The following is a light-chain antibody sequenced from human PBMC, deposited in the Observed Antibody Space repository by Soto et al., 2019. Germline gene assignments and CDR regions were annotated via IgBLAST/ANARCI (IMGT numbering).Light chain of an antibody. Sequence: DIQMTQSPSTLSASVGDRVIIICRASQSISSWLAWYQQKPGKAPKLLIYKASSLESGVPSRFSGSGSGTEFTLTISSLQPDDFANYYCQQYNSYSPWTFGQGTKVDIK. CDR1: QSISSW. CDR3: QQYNSYSPWT. CDR2: KAS. V-gene: IGKV1-5*03. J-gene: IGKJ1*01.